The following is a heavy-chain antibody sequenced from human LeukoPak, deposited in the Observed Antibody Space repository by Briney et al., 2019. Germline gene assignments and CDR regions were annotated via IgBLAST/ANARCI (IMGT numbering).Heavy chain of an antibody. D-gene: IGHD3-22*01. CDR2: MSYDGNNK. CDR1: GFTFSSYG. Sequence: GGSLRLSCAASGFTFSSYGMHWVRQAPGKGLEWVAVMSYDGNNKYYAGSVKGRFTISRDNSKKTLYLQTNNLRAEDTAVYYCARGVYYFDSSGSAPYWGQGTLVTVSS. CDR3: ARGVYYFDSSGSAPY. V-gene: IGHV3-30*19. J-gene: IGHJ4*02.